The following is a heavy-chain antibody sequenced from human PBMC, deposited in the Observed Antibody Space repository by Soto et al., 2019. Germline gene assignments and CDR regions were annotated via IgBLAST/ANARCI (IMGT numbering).Heavy chain of an antibody. V-gene: IGHV3-33*01. CDR3: ARDDTFSTRYSSSGFDP. Sequence: SLRLSCAASGFTFSSYGMHWVRQAPGKGLEWVAVIWYDGSNKYYADSVKGRFTISRDNSKNTLYLQMNSLRAEDTAVYYCARDDTFSTRYSSSGFDPWGQGTLVTVSS. CDR2: IWYDGSNK. D-gene: IGHD6-6*01. CDR1: GFTFSSYG. J-gene: IGHJ5*02.